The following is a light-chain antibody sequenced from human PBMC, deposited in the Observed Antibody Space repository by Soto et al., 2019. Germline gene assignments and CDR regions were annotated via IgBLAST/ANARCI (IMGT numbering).Light chain of an antibody. Sequence: QSVLTQPPSVSGAPGQRVTISCTGSSSNIGAGYDVHWYQQLPGTAPKLLIYDNNNRPSGVPDRFSGSKSGTSASLAITGLQAEDEADYYCQSYDSRLSGTYVVFGGGTKLTVL. CDR3: QSYDSRLSGTYVV. CDR1: SSNIGAGYD. V-gene: IGLV1-40*01. CDR2: DNN. J-gene: IGLJ2*01.